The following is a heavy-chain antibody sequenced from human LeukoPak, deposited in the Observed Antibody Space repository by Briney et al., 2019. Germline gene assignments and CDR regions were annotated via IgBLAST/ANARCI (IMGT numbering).Heavy chain of an antibody. D-gene: IGHD3-22*01. CDR3: ARDERYDSSGYPFDY. J-gene: IGHJ4*02. CDR2: INPNSGDT. CDR1: GYTFTGYF. V-gene: IGHV1-2*02. Sequence: ASVKVSCKASGYTFTGYFIHWVRQAPGQGLEWMGWINPNSGDTNYAQKFQCRVTMTRDTSISTAYMELSRLRSDDTAVYYCARDERYDSSGYPFDYWGQGTLVTVSS.